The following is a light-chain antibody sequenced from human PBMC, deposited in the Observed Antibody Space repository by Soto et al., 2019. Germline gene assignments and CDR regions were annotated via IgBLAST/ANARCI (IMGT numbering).Light chain of an antibody. J-gene: IGLJ1*01. V-gene: IGLV2-14*01. Sequence: QSALTQPASVSGSPGQSITISCTGTSSDVGGYNYVSWYQQHPGKAPKLMIYEVSNRPSGVSNRFSGSKSGNTASLTISGLQAEDEEDYYCCSYTTSSTIVFGAGTKLTVL. CDR2: EVS. CDR3: CSYTTSSTIV. CDR1: SSDVGGYNY.